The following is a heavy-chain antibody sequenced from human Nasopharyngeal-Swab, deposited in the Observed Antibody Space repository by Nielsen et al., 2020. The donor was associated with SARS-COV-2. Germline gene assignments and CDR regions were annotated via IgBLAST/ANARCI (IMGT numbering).Heavy chain of an antibody. Sequence: GESLKISCAASGFTVSSNYMSWVRQAPGTGLEWVSVLYSCGSTYYADSVKGRFTISRHNSKNTLYLQMNSLRAEDTAVYYCARDYSSGWYYFDYWGQGTLVTVSS. CDR2: LYSCGST. CDR3: ARDYSSGWYYFDY. J-gene: IGHJ4*01. V-gene: IGHV3-53*04. D-gene: IGHD6-19*01. CDR1: GFTVSSNY.